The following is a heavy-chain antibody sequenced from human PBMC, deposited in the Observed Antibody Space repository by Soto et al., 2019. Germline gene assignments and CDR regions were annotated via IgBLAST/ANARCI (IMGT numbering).Heavy chain of an antibody. D-gene: IGHD5-12*01. J-gene: IGHJ6*02. CDR3: TTDYSGEMATQDV. Sequence: GGSLRLACAASGFTFSNAWMSWVRQAPGKGLEWVGRIKSKTDGGTTDYAAPVKGRFTISRDDSKNRLYLQMNSLKTEDTAVYYCTTDYSGEMATQDVWGQGTTVTVSS. V-gene: IGHV3-15*01. CDR1: GFTFSNAW. CDR2: IKSKTDGGTT.